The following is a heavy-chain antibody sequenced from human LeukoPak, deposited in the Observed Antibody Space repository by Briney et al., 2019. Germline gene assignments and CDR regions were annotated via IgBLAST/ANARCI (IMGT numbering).Heavy chain of an antibody. CDR3: ARSYCGGDCHSPAY. V-gene: IGHV3-13*05. Sequence: GGSLRLSCAASGFTFSSYDMHWVRQATGKGLEWVSGIGTAGDPYYPGSVKGRFTISRDNAKNSLYLQMNSLRAEDTAVYYCARSYCGGDCHSPAYWGQGTLVTVSS. D-gene: IGHD2-21*02. CDR2: IGTAGDP. J-gene: IGHJ4*02. CDR1: GFTFSSYD.